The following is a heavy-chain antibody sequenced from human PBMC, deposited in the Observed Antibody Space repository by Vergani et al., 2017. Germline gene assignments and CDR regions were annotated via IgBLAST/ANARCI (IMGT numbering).Heavy chain of an antibody. CDR1: GFTFSSFA. D-gene: IGHD3-10*01. Sequence: EAQLLESGGGLVQPGGSLRLSCAASGFTFSSFAMSWVRQAPGKGLEWVSAISGSGGSTYYADSVKGRFTISRDNSKNTLYLQMNSLRAEDTAVYYCARAELWFGELGKGIFYGMDVWGQGTTVTVSS. CDR2: ISGSGGST. J-gene: IGHJ6*02. CDR3: ARAELWFGELGKGIFYGMDV. V-gene: IGHV3-23*01.